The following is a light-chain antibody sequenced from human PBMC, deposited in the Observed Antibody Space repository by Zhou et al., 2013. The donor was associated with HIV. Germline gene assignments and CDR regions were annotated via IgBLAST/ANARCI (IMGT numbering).Light chain of an antibody. CDR3: QQPDGLT. J-gene: IGKJ4*01. CDR1: QGIGYS. CDR2: TAS. V-gene: IGKV1-27*01. Sequence: DIQMTQSPSSLSASVGDRVTITCRASQGIGYSLAWYQQQPGRVPKLLIYTASILQSGVPSRFSGVGSGTDFTLTISSLQPEDVGTYYCQQPDGLTFGGGTNVEIK.